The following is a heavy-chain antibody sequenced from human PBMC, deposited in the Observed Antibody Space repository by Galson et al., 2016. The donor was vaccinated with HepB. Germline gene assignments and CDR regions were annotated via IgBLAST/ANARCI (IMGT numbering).Heavy chain of an antibody. D-gene: IGHD3-22*01. Sequence: SLRLSCAASGFSFSSYSMNSVRQAPGKGLEWVSSISSSSSYIYYADSVKGRFTISRDNAKNSLYLQMNSLRAEDTAVYYCARGVGWYYYDSSGYLDAFDIWGQGTMVTVSS. CDR2: ISSSSSYI. CDR1: GFSFSSYS. J-gene: IGHJ3*02. CDR3: ARGVGWYYYDSSGYLDAFDI. V-gene: IGHV3-21*01.